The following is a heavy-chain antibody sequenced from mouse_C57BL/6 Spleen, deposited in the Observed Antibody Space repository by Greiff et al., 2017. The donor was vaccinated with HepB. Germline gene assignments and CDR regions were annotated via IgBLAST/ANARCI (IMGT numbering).Heavy chain of an antibody. CDR2: ITHSGAT. Sequence: VQLQESGPGLVKPSQSLFLTCSITGFPITSGYSWIWIRQSPGKPLEWMGYITHSGATFYNPSLQSPISITRETSKNQFFLQLNSVTTEDTAMYYWAGAIYEAWFAYWGEETLVTVSA. D-gene: IGHD1-1*01. V-gene: IGHV12-3*01. CDR3: AGAIYEAWFAY. CDR1: GFPITSGYS. J-gene: IGHJ3*01.